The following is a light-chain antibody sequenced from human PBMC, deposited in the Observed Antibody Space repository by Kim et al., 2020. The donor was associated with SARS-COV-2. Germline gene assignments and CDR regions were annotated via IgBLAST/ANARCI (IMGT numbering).Light chain of an antibody. Sequence: APGKTARMSCGGQNIVYKHVHWYQQKPGQTPAVVIQYDSDRPSGIPERFSGSNSGNTATLTISRVEAGDEADYYCQVWDSTSDHVVFGGGTQLTVL. CDR3: QVWDSTSDHVV. J-gene: IGLJ2*01. CDR2: YDS. CDR1: NIVYKH. V-gene: IGLV3-21*04.